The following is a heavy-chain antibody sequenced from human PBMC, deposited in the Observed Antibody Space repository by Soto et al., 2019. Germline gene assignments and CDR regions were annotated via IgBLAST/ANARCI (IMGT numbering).Heavy chain of an antibody. Sequence: QVQLVESGGGVVQPGRSPRLSCAASGFTFSSYAMHWVRQAPGKGLEWVAVISYDGSNKYYADSVKGRFTISRDNSKNTLYLQMNSLRAEDTAVYYCASMVRTPSMVRDNAYDYWGQGTLVTVSS. CDR3: ASMVRTPSMVRDNAYDY. V-gene: IGHV3-30-3*01. CDR1: GFTFSSYA. D-gene: IGHD3-10*01. CDR2: ISYDGSNK. J-gene: IGHJ4*02.